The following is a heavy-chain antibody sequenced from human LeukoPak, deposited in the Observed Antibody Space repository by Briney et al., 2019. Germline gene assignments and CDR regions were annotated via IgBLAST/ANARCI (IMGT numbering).Heavy chain of an antibody. CDR1: GYTFTGYY. CDR2: INPNSGGT. Sequence: ASVKVSCKASGYTFTGYYMHWVRQAPGQGLEWMGWINPNSGGTNYAQKFQGRVTMTRDTSISTAYMELSRLRSDDTAVYYCATYYSTNDAFDIWGQGTMVTVSS. CDR3: ATYYSTNDAFDI. J-gene: IGHJ3*02. D-gene: IGHD3-10*01. V-gene: IGHV1-2*02.